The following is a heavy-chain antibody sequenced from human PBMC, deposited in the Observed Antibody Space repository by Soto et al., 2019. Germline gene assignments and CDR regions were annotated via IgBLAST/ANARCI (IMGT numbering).Heavy chain of an antibody. CDR3: ARGGFRGAVNMNKYFDY. D-gene: IGHD4-17*01. V-gene: IGHV1-46*01. J-gene: IGHJ4*02. CDR1: GYTFTSYY. Sequence: ASVKVSCKASGYTFTSYYMHWVRQAPGQGLEWMGRTNGSSGNTSYGQKFQGRVTLTTDTSTSTAYMELTRLRSDDTAVYYCARGGFRGAVNMNKYFDYWGQGTQVTVSS. CDR2: TNGSSGNT.